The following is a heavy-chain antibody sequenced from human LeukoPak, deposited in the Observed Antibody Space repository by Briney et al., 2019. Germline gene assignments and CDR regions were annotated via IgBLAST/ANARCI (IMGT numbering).Heavy chain of an antibody. CDR3: ARDRGGSGWFN. V-gene: IGHV3-48*03. CDR1: GFTFSSYE. CDR2: ISSSGSTI. D-gene: IGHD6-19*01. J-gene: IGHJ4*02. Sequence: GGSLRLSCAASGFTFSSYEMNWVRQAPGKGLEWVSYISSSGSTIYYADSVKGRFTITRDNAKNSLYLQMNSLRAEDTAVYYCARDRGGSGWFNWGQGTLVTVSS.